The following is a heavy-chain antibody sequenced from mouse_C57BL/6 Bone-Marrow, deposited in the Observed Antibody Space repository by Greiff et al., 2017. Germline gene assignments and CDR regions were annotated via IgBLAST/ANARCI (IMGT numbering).Heavy chain of an antibody. D-gene: IGHD1-1*01. CDR1: GYSITSGYY. J-gene: IGHJ4*01. V-gene: IGHV3-6*01. CDR2: ISYDGSN. CDR3: ASLITTVVATGSMDY. Sequence: VQLQQSGPGLVKPSQSLSLTCSVTGYSITSGYYWNWIRQFPGNKLEWMGYISYDGSNNYNPSLKNRISITRDTSKNQFFLKLNSVTTEDTATYYCASLITTVVATGSMDYWGQGTSVTVSS.